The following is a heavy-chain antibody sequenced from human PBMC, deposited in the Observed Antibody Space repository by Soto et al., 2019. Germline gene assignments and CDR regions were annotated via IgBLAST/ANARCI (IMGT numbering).Heavy chain of an antibody. J-gene: IGHJ3*02. D-gene: IGHD3-9*01. CDR3: ARAGRYFDWLLYDAFDI. Sequence: GGSRRLSCAASGFTFSSYSMNWVRQAPGKGLEWVSSISSSSSYIYYADSVKGRFTISRDNAKNSLYLQMNSLRAEDTAVYYCARAGRYFDWLLYDAFDIWGQGTMVTVSS. CDR1: GFTFSSYS. V-gene: IGHV3-21*01. CDR2: ISSSSSYI.